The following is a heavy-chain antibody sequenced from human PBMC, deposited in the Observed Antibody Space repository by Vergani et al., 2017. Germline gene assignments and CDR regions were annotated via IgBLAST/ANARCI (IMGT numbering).Heavy chain of an antibody. Sequence: VELLESGGGLAQPGGSLRVSCSASGFRVTTYYMSWVRQAPGKGLEWVSVIKRDGRTSYAESVMGRFTICRDTSRNAVYLQMNILRVEDTGVYYCTRSECSGTTCYGDYFDVWGHGIMVTVSS. D-gene: IGHD2-15*01. CDR2: IKRDGRT. V-gene: IGHV3-66*02. CDR1: GFRVTTYY. J-gene: IGHJ4*01. CDR3: TRSECSGTTCYGDYFDV.